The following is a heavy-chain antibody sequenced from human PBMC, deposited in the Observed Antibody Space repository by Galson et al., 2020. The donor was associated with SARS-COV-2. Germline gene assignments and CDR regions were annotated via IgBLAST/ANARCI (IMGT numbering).Heavy chain of an antibody. CDR3: ARIRLEWLLSGYYYYYGMDV. J-gene: IGHJ6*02. D-gene: IGHD3-3*01. V-gene: IGHV2-70*01. Sequence: SGPTLVKPTQTLTLTCTFSGFSLSTIGMCVSWIRHPPGKAMEWLALIAWDDDKYYSTSLTTRLHISKDNSKNQVVLTMTNMDPVDTATYYCARIRLEWLLSGYYYYYGMDVWGQGTTVTVS. CDR2: IAWDDDK. CDR1: GFSLSTIGMC.